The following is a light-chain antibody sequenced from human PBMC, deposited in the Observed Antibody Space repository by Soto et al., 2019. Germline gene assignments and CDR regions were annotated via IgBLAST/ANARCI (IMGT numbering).Light chain of an antibody. V-gene: IGKV1-5*03. CDR3: QHYNSYSEA. CDR2: RAS. J-gene: IGKJ1*01. CDR1: QEVVSW. Sequence: DIQMTQSPSTLSASFGDRVTITCRACQEVVSWLSCYQQKPEKAPKVLIYRASHLESGVPSRFSASGSGTEFSLTINSLQADDFATYYCQHYNSYSEAFGQGTKVDIK.